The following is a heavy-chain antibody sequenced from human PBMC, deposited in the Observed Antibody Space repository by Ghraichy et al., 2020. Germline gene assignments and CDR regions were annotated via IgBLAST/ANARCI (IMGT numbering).Heavy chain of an antibody. CDR2: GRGSAAST. Sequence: GRGGRGGGGGGVGWGRGSAASTWCAGSGDGRCTISRDNSRNTLYLQMNSRRAEDTAVYFCAPFAAHQLLPRLGYWGQGTLVTVSS. CDR3: APFAAHQLLPRLGY. J-gene: IGHJ4*02. D-gene: IGHD2-2*01. V-gene: IGHV3-23*01.